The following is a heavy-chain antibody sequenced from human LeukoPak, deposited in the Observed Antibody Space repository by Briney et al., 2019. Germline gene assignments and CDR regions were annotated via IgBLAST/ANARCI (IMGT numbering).Heavy chain of an antibody. J-gene: IGHJ6*02. V-gene: IGHV3-15*01. D-gene: IGHD3-9*01. CDR3: TTEWEYYDILTGYPYGMDV. CDR2: IKSKTDGGTT. CDR1: GFTFSNAW. Sequence: GGSLRLSCAASGFTFSNAWMSWVRQAPGKGLEWVGRIKSKTDGGTTDYAAPVKGRFTISRDDSKNTLYLQMNSLKTEGTAVYYCTTEWEYYDILTGYPYGMDVWGQGTTVTVSS.